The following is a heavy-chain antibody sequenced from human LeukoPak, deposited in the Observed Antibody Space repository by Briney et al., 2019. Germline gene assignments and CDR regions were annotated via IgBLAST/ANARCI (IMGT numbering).Heavy chain of an antibody. CDR2: ISWDGGST. D-gene: IGHD4-17*01. Sequence: PGGTLRLSCAASGFTFDDYAMHWVRQVPGQGLEWVSFISWDGGSTYYADSVKGRFTISRDNSKNSLYLQMNSLRAEDTALYYCSKGTLGDYRAGPDYWGRGTLVTVSS. CDR3: SKGTLGDYRAGPDY. V-gene: IGHV3-43D*03. J-gene: IGHJ4*02. CDR1: GFTFDDYA.